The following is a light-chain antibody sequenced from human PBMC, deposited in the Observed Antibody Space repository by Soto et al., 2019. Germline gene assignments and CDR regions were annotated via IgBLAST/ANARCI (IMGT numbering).Light chain of an antibody. CDR2: DVS. V-gene: IGLV2-14*03. J-gene: IGLJ1*01. CDR1: SSDVGAYNY. Sequence: QSALTQPASVSGSPGQSITISCTGTSSDVGAYNYVSWYQHYQGKAPKLMIYDVSNRPSGVSNRFSGSKSGNTASLTISGLQAEDEADYYCSSYTSSSTLLFGTGTKVTVL. CDR3: SSYTSSSTLL.